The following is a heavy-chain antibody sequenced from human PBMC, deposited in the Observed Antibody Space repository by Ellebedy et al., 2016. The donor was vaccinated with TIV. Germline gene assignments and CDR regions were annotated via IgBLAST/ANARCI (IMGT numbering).Heavy chain of an antibody. V-gene: IGHV4-34*01. CDR3: ASRYRDRYYGLEV. J-gene: IGHJ6*02. Sequence: MPSETLSLTCDVYGGSFSGDYWNWNWIRQPPGQGLEWIGEINHRGSSNYNPSLKSRVTISVDTSKNQFSLRLSSVTVADTAVYFCASRYRDRYYGLEVWGQGTTVTVS. CDR2: INHRGSS. D-gene: IGHD2-2*02. CDR1: GGSFSGDY.